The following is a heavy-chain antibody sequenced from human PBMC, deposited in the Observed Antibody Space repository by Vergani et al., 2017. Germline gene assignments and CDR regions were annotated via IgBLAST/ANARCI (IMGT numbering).Heavy chain of an antibody. CDR3: ALYGVKPNSNWFDP. J-gene: IGHJ5*02. D-gene: IGHD1-14*01. V-gene: IGHV1-46*01. CDR2: INPSDGTT. Sequence: QVQLVQSGAAVKKPGASVKVSCKASGYAFTSHHLPWVRPAPGQGFAWMGIINPSDGTTSYAQRFQGRVTLTRDTSTSTVYMELRSLRSYDTAIFYCALYGVKPNSNWFDPWGQGTLVSVSS. CDR1: GYAFTSHH.